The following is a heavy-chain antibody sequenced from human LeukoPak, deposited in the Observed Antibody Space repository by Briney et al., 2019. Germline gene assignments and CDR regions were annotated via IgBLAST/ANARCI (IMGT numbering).Heavy chain of an antibody. CDR2: IWYDGINK. D-gene: IGHD3-10*01. V-gene: IGHV3-33*06. CDR3: AKDYYGSGSYFSIEY. Sequence: PGGSLRLSCAASGFTFSSYGMHWVRQAPGKGGLEWVAVIWYDGINKYYADSVKGRFTISRDNSKNTLSLQMNSLRAEDTAVYYCAKDYYGSGSYFSIEYWGQGTLVTVYS. CDR1: GFTFSSYG. J-gene: IGHJ4*02.